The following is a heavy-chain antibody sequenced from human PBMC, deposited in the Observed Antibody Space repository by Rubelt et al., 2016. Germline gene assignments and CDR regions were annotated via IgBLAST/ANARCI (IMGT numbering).Heavy chain of an antibody. D-gene: IGHD2-15*01. CDR3: ATDLRGFCSGGSCYTPFYYYGMDV. Sequence: GKGLEWMGGFDPEDGETIYAQKFQGRVTMTEDTSTDTAYMELSSLRSEDTAVYYCATDLRGFCSGGSCYTPFYYYGMDVWGQGTTVTVSS. CDR2: FDPEDGET. V-gene: IGHV1-24*01. J-gene: IGHJ6*02.